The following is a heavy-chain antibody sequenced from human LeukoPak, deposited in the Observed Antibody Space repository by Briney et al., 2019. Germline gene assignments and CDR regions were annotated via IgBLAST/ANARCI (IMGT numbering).Heavy chain of an antibody. J-gene: IGHJ4*02. Sequence: ASVNVSRKPAEYTFSAYYRKWVRWAPGQGLEWMGWIKLSDGETRYAQKFQGRVTMTRDTSINTAYMELSRLASDDTAVYYCVSEHGHSERCIDYWGQGTLVTVSS. CDR1: EYTFSAYY. V-gene: IGHV1-2*02. CDR2: IKLSDGET. D-gene: IGHD1-1*01. CDR3: VSEHGHSERCIDY.